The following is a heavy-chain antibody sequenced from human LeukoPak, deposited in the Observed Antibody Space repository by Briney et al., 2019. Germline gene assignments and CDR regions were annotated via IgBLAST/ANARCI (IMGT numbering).Heavy chain of an antibody. J-gene: IGHJ4*02. CDR3: ARVSISLFGVVTAHFDS. CDR1: GGSFSGSY. D-gene: IGHD3-3*01. CDR2: INLSGST. Sequence: SETLSLTCGVSGGSFSGSYWGWIRQPPGKGLEWIGEINLSGSTNYNSSLTSRVTISLDTSKNQLSLELRTVTTADTAVYYCARVSISLFGVVTAHFDSWGQGTLVAVSS. V-gene: IGHV4-34*01.